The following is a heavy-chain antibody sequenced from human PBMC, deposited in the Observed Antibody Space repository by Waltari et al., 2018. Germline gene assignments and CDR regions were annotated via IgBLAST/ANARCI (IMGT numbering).Heavy chain of an antibody. J-gene: IGHJ2*01. CDR3: ARVYCGGDCYHWYFDL. V-gene: IGHV4-31*03. CDR2: IYYSGST. Sequence: QVQLQESGPGLVKPSQTLSLTCTISGGSIRSGGSYWRWIRPPPGKGLEWIGYIYYSGSTYYNPSLKSRVTVSVDTSKNQFSLKLSSVTAADTAVYYCARVYCGGDCYHWYFDLWGRGTLVTVSS. CDR1: GGSIRSGGSY. D-gene: IGHD2-21*02.